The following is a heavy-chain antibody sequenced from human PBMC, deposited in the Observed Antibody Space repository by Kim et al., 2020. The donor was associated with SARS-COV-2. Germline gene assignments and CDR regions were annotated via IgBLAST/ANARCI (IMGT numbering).Heavy chain of an antibody. CDR3: ARLWGQKGSPWRFDP. Sequence: SVKVSCKASGGTFRNYGISWVRQAPGQGLEWMGTIIPMFGTSDYAQKLQDRITITADESTSTAYMELSSLTSEDTAVYYCARLWGQKGSPWRFDPWGQGTLVTVSS. CDR1: GGTFRNYG. V-gene: IGHV1-69*13. D-gene: IGHD6-6*01. CDR2: IIPMFGTS. J-gene: IGHJ5*02.